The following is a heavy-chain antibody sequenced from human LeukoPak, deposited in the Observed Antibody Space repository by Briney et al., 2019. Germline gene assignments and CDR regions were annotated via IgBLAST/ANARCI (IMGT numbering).Heavy chain of an antibody. J-gene: IGHJ6*03. Sequence: SETLSLTCTVSGGSITSGSYYWSWIRQPAGKGLEWIGRIYTSGSTNYNPSLKSRVTISVDKSKNQFSLKLSSVTAADTAVYYCARNYGSGSYYTYYYYMDVWGKGTTVTVSS. D-gene: IGHD3-10*01. CDR3: ARNYGSGSYYTYYYYMDV. CDR1: GGSITSGSYY. CDR2: IYTSGST. V-gene: IGHV4-61*02.